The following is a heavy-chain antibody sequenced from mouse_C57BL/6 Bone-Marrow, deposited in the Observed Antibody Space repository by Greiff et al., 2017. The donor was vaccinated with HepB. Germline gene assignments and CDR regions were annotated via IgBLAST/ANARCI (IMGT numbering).Heavy chain of an antibody. CDR1: GFTFSDYG. V-gene: IGHV5-17*01. D-gene: IGHD1-1*01. CDR3: ASSFYYGSSPFAY. Sequence: EVKVEESGGGLVKPGGSLKLSCAASGFTFSDYGMHWVRQAPEKGLEWVAYISSGSSTIYYADTVKGRFTISRDNAKNTLFLQMTSLRSEDTAMYYCASSFYYGSSPFAYWGQGTLVTVSA. J-gene: IGHJ3*01. CDR2: ISSGSSTI.